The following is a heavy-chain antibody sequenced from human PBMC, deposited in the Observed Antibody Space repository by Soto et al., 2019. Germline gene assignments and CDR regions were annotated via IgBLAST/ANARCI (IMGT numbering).Heavy chain of an antibody. J-gene: IGHJ4*02. Sequence: QVQLVQSGAEVKKPGASVKVSCKASGYTFTRYGINWVRQVPGQGLEWMGWISVDNGNTKYAQKFQGRVTMTTDTSTSTAYVELRSLRSDDTAVYYCAIGYGDYFFDYWGQGTVVTVSS. CDR3: AIGYGDYFFDY. D-gene: IGHD4-17*01. CDR1: GYTFTRYG. CDR2: ISVDNGNT. V-gene: IGHV1-18*01.